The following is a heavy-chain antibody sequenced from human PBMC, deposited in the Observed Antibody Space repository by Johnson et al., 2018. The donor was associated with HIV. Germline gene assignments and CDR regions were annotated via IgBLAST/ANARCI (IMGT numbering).Heavy chain of an antibody. V-gene: IGHV3-9*01. D-gene: IGHD1-26*01. Sequence: VQLVESGGGVVRPGRSLRLSCAASGFTFDDYAMHWVRQAPGKGLEWVSGISWNSGSIGYADSVKGRFTISRDNSKNTLYLQVNSLRAEDTAVYYCARGVGATVRYDAFDIWGQGTMVTVSS. CDR2: ISWNSGSI. CDR3: ARGVGATVRYDAFDI. J-gene: IGHJ3*02. CDR1: GFTFDDYA.